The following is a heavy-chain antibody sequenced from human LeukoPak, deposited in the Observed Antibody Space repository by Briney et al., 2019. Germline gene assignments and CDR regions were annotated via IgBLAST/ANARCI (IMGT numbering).Heavy chain of an antibody. V-gene: IGHV3-23*01. CDR1: GFPFKSYA. J-gene: IGHJ1*01. Sequence: GALELSFAAPGFPFKSYAMRWVRPAPGEGLEWVSSTTDSSSRTYYADSVKGRFTISRDNSKNMLYLQMNSLRAEDTAVYYCAKGGAMADKYYQEWGQGTLVTVSS. CDR3: AKGGAMADKYYQE. D-gene: IGHD6-19*01. CDR2: TTDSSSRT.